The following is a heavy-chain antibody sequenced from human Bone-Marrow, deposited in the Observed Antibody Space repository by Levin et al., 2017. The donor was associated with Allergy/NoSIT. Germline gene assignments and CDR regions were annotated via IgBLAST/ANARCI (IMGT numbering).Heavy chain of an antibody. CDR1: GFTFGSSV. J-gene: IGHJ1*01. D-gene: IGHD6-19*01. CDR3: SKFSHGYRTGWYGGDQN. V-gene: IGHV3-23*01. Sequence: GESLKISCATSGFTFGSSVMSWVRQAPGKGLEWVSSIRGSGGSTHYTDSVKGRFTISRDNSKNTLFLQMNSLRAEAPAVYYFSKFSHGYRTGWYGGDQNWGKGTLVNVSS. CDR2: IRGSGGST.